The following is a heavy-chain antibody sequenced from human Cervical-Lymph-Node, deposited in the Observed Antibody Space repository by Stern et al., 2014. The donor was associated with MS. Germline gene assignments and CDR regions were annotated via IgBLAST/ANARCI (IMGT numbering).Heavy chain of an antibody. CDR1: GFTFDDYA. J-gene: IGHJ4*02. Sequence: EVQMVESGGGLVQAGRCLRLSCRGSGFTFDDYAMHWVRQASGKGMEWVSCIFWNSGSIGYADSVRGRFTISIDNAKNSLYLQMNSLRPEDTAVYYCVKDKGDISASFGYWGQGTLVTVSS. CDR3: VKDKGDISASFGY. D-gene: IGHD2-21*02. CDR2: IFWNSGSI. V-gene: IGHV3-9*01.